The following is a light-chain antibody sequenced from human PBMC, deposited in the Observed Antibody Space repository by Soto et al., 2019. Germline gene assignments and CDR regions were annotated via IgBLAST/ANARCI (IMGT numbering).Light chain of an antibody. CDR1: QSVRSTY. CDR2: GAS. J-gene: IGKJ5*01. V-gene: IGKV3-20*01. CDR3: QYYSSSLSIT. Sequence: EIVLTQSPGILSLSPAERATLSCRASQSVRSTYLAWYQQKPGQAPRLLIHGASSKATGIPDRFSGSGSGTYFTLTISRLEPEDLAVYYCQYYSSSLSITFGQGTRLDI.